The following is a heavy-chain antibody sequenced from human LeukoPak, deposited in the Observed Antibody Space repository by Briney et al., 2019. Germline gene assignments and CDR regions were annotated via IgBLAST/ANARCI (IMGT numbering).Heavy chain of an antibody. CDR3: ATAQTMVRGPRYFDY. CDR1: GYTFTSYG. V-gene: IGHV1-18*01. J-gene: IGHJ4*02. CDR2: ISAYNGNT. D-gene: IGHD3-10*01. Sequence: SVKVSCKASGYTFTSYGISWVRQAPGQGLEWMGWISAYNGNTNYAQKLQGRVTMTTDTSTSTAYMELSSLRSEDTAVYYCATAQTMVRGPRYFDYWGQGTLVTVSS.